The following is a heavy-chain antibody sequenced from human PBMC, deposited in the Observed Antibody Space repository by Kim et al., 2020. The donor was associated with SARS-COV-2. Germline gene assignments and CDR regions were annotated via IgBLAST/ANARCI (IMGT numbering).Heavy chain of an antibody. Sequence: SVKVSCKASGGTFSSYAISWVRQAPGQGLEWMGGIIPIFGTANYAQKFQGRVTITADESTSTAYMELSSLRSEDTAVYYCARDYFSGIDFWPGGYYYYYGMDVWGQGTTVTVSS. V-gene: IGHV1-69*13. CDR3: ARDYFSGIDFWPGGYYYYYGMDV. D-gene: IGHD3-3*01. CDR2: IIPIFGTA. CDR1: GGTFSSYA. J-gene: IGHJ6*02.